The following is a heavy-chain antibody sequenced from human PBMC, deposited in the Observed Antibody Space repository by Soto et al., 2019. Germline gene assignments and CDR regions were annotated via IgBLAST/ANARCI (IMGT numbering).Heavy chain of an antibody. CDR3: AKKKITGTSSGMDV. J-gene: IGHJ6*02. V-gene: IGHV3-23*01. CDR2: ISGSGGST. D-gene: IGHD1-7*01. CDR1: GFTFSSYA. Sequence: LRLSCAASGFTFSSYAMSWVRQAPGKGLEWVSAISGSGGSTYYADSVKGRFTISRDNSKNTLYLQMNSLRAEDTAVYYCAKKKITGTSSGMDVWGQGTTVTVSS.